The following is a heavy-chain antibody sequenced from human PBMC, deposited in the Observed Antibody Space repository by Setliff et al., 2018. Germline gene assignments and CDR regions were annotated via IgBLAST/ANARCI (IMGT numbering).Heavy chain of an antibody. CDR3: ARDLNRGSFDF. CDR2: MYHSGST. D-gene: IGHD3-16*01. J-gene: IGHJ4*02. CDR1: GYSISSGYY. Sequence: PSETLSLTCTVSGYSISSGYYWGWIRQPPGKGLEWIGTMYHSGSTYYNPSLKSRVAISVDTSKNQISLKLSSVTAADTAVYHCARDLNRGSFDFWGQGTLVTVSS. V-gene: IGHV4-38-2*02.